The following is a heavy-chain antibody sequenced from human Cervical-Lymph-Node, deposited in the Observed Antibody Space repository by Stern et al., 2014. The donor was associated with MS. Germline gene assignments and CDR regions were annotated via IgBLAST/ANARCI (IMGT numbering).Heavy chain of an antibody. V-gene: IGHV3-7*01. CDR3: ARGSDT. J-gene: IGHJ5*02. CDR2: IKEDGSET. CDR1: GFTFSSYW. D-gene: IGHD2-15*01. Sequence: EVQLVESGGGLVQPGGSLRLSCAASGFTFSSYWMNWVRQAPGKGLEWVANIKEDGSETYYVDSVKGRFTISRDNTKNSLVLPMNSLRTEDMAVYYCARGSDTWGQGTLVTVSS.